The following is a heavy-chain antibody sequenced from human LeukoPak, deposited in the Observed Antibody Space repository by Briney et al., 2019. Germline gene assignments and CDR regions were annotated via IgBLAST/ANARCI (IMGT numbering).Heavy chain of an antibody. D-gene: IGHD6-19*01. CDR3: AREAVAGTFAPPYFDY. Sequence: GGSLRLSCAASGFTFSTYAMDWVRQAPGKGLEWVSYLSSSSSVIYHADSVKGRFTISRDNAKNSLYLQMNSLRAEDTAVYYCAREAVAGTFAPPYFDYWGQGTLVTVSS. CDR1: GFTFSTYA. V-gene: IGHV3-48*01. J-gene: IGHJ4*02. CDR2: LSSSSSVI.